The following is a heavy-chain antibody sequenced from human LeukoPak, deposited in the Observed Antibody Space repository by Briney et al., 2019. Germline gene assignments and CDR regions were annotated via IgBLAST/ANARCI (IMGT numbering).Heavy chain of an antibody. Sequence: SVKVSCKASGGTFSSYAISWVRQAPGQGLEWMGGIIPIFGTANYAQKFQGRVTITADESTSTAYMELSSLRSEDTAVYYCASGVGPAAIEWFDPWGQGTLVTVSS. J-gene: IGHJ5*02. V-gene: IGHV1-69*13. CDR2: IIPIFGTA. D-gene: IGHD2-2*01. CDR3: ASGVGPAAIEWFDP. CDR1: GGTFSSYA.